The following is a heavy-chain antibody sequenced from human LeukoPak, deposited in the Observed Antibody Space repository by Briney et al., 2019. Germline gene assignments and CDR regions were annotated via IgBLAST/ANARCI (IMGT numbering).Heavy chain of an antibody. D-gene: IGHD3-16*02. CDR2: IRYDGSNK. V-gene: IGHV3-30*02. CDR3: APSMRLGELSFTFSFDY. J-gene: IGHJ4*02. CDR1: GFTFSSYG. Sequence: GGSMRLSCAASGFTFSSYGMHWVRQAPGKGLEWVAFIRYDGSNKYYADSVKGRFTISRDNSKNTLYLQMNSLRAEDTAVYYCAPSMRLGELSFTFSFDYWGQGTLVTVSS.